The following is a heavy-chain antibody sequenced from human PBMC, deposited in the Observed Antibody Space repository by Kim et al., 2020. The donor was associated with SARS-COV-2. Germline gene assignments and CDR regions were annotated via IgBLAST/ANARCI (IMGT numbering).Heavy chain of an antibody. V-gene: IGHV1-3*01. CDR1: GYTFTSYA. Sequence: ASVKVSCKASGYTFTSYAMHWVRQAPGQRLEWMGWINAGNGNTKYSQKFQGRVTITRDTSASTAYMELSSLRSEDTAVYYCARVRGLGGPRTSSYFDYWGQGTLVTVSS. D-gene: IGHD3-10*01. CDR2: INAGNGNT. J-gene: IGHJ4*02. CDR3: ARVRGLGGPRTSSYFDY.